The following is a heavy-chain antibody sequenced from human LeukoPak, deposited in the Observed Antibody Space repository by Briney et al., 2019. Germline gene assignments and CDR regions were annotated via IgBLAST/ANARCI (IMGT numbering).Heavy chain of an antibody. Sequence: GGSLRLSCAASGFIFSSYGMHWVRQAPGKGLEWVAFIRYDGSNKYYADSVKGRFTISRDNSKNTLYLQMNSLRAEDTAVYYCAKDRVVVPAAMSWFDPWGQGTLVTVSS. V-gene: IGHV3-30*02. J-gene: IGHJ5*02. D-gene: IGHD2-2*01. CDR2: IRYDGSNK. CDR1: GFIFSSYG. CDR3: AKDRVVVPAAMSWFDP.